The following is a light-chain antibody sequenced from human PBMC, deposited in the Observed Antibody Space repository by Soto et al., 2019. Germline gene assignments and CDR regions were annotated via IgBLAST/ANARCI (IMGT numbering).Light chain of an antibody. V-gene: IGLV2-14*01. CDR3: SSYTSSGTRV. J-gene: IGLJ1*01. CDR2: DVS. Sequence: QSALTQPASVSGSPGQSITISCTGTSSDVGGYSYVSWYQQHPGKAPKLMIYDVSNRPSGVSNRFSGSKSGNTASLTISGLPAEDEADYYCSSYTSSGTRVFGTGTKLTVL. CDR1: SSDVGGYSY.